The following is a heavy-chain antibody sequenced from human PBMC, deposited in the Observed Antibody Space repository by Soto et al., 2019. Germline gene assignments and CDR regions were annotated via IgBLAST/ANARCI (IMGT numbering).Heavy chain of an antibody. CDR1: GGSISSGVYY. J-gene: IGHJ4*02. V-gene: IGHV4-31*03. D-gene: IGHD6-19*01. CDR2: ISFSGTT. Sequence: SETLSLTCSVSGGSISSGVYYWSWIRQHPGKGLEWIGYISFSGTTYYSPSLRSRVAISRDTSTNQFSLKLSSVTAADTAIYYCTRGVAAWGQGILVTVSS. CDR3: TRGVAA.